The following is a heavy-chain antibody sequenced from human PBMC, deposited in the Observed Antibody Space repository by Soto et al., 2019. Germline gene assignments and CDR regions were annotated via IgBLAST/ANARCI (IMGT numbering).Heavy chain of an antibody. CDR3: ARDRLMATAGTARYYFGLDV. V-gene: IGHV4-31*03. Sequence: PSETLSLTCTVSGGSIRSGGYYWSWIRQSQRRGLEWIGNIYYSGSTYYNPSLKSRLTISVDTSKNQFSLNLSSVTAADTSVYYCARDRLMATAGTARYYFGLDVWGQGTTVTVSS. D-gene: IGHD5-18*01. CDR2: IYYSGST. CDR1: GGSIRSGGYY. J-gene: IGHJ6*02.